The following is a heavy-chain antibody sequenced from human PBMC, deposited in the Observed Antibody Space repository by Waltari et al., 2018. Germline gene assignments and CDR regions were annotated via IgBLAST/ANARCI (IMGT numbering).Heavy chain of an antibody. D-gene: IGHD3-3*01. J-gene: IGHJ4*02. V-gene: IGHV3-48*04. CDR3: ARDPHDFWSGYHDY. CDR2: ISSSSSTI. Sequence: EVQLVESGGGLVQPGGSLRLSCAASGFTFSSYSMHWVRQAPGKGLEWVSYISSSSSTIYYADSVKGRFTISRDNAKNSLYLQMNSLRAEDTAVYYCARDPHDFWSGYHDYWGQGTLVTVSS. CDR1: GFTFSSYS.